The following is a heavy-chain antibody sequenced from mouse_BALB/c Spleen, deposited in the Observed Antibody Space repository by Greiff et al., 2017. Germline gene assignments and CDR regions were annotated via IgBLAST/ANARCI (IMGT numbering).Heavy chain of an antibody. Sequence: QVQLQQSGPELVKPGASVKISCKASGYSFTSYYIHWVKQRPGQGLEWIGWIFPGSGNTKYNEKFKGKATLTADTSSSTAYMQLSSLTSEDSAVYFCARSRGNYEFAYWGQGTLVTVSA. D-gene: IGHD2-1*01. J-gene: IGHJ3*01. CDR1: GYSFTSYY. CDR3: ARSRGNYEFAY. V-gene: IGHV1-66*01. CDR2: IFPGSGNT.